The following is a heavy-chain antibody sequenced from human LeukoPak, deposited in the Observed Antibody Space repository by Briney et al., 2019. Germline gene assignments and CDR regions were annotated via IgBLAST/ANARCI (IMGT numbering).Heavy chain of an antibody. CDR3: ARGPPGYDFWSGYYTYPFDY. CDR2: INHSGST. J-gene: IGHJ4*02. CDR1: GGSFSGYY. D-gene: IGHD3-3*01. Sequence: SETLSLTCAVYGGSFSGYYWSWIRQPPGKGLEWIGEINHSGSTNYNPSLKSRVTISVDTSKNQFSLKLCSVTAADTAVCYCARGPPGYDFWSGYYTYPFDYWGQGTLVTVSS. V-gene: IGHV4-34*01.